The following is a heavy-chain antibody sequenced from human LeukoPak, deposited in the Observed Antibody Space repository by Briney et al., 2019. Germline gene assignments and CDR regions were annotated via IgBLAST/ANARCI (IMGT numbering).Heavy chain of an antibody. CDR1: GGTFSSYT. D-gene: IGHD2-2*01. CDR2: IIPILGIA. J-gene: IGHJ5*02. CDR3: ARSRGSSTSPQRFDP. Sequence: SVKVSCKASGGTFSSYTISWVRQAPGQGLEWMGRIIPILGIANYAQKFQGRVTITADKSTSTAYMELSGLRSEDTAVYYCARSRGSSTSPQRFDPWGQGTLVTVSS. V-gene: IGHV1-69*02.